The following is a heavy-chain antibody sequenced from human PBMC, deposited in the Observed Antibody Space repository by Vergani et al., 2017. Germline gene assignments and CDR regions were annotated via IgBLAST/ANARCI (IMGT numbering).Heavy chain of an antibody. CDR1: GFTFSSYA. CDR2: ISWNSGSI. CDR3: AKDIGGGNSGAAWGFDY. Sequence: EVQLLESGGGLVQPGGSLRLSCAASGFTFSSYAMSWVRQAPGKGLEWVSGISWNSGSIGYADSVKGRFTISRDNDKNSLYLQMNSLRAEDTALYYCAKDIGGGNSGAAWGFDYWGQGTLVTVSS. V-gene: IGHV3-9*01. D-gene: IGHD4-23*01. J-gene: IGHJ4*02.